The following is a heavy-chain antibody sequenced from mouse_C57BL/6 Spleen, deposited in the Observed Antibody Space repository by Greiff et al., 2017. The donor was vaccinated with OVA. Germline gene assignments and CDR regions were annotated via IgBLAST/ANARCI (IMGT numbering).Heavy chain of an antibody. Sequence: VQLQQSGPELVKPGASVKISCKASGYAFSSSWMNWVKQRPGKGLEWIGRIYPGDGDTNYNGKFKGKATLTADKSSSTAYMQLSSLTSEDSAVYFCARSSNYDHFDYWGQGTTLTVSS. CDR1: GYAFSSSW. J-gene: IGHJ2*01. CDR2: IYPGDGDT. D-gene: IGHD2-5*01. CDR3: ARSSNYDHFDY. V-gene: IGHV1-82*01.